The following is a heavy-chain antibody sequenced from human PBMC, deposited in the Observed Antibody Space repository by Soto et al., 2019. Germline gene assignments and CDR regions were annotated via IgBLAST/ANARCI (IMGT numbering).Heavy chain of an antibody. CDR1: GGTFSTYA. V-gene: IGHV1-69*05. D-gene: IGHD5-12*01. CDR3: ASGIQLWLRRINNGYSG. CDR2: IIPMFGTA. Sequence: QVQLVQSGAEVKKPESSVKVSCKAPGGTFSTYAISWVRQAPGQGLEWMGGIIPMFGTANYAQRFQDRVTLTPDETTNTGYRALRSLRSEDTAVYFCASGIQLWLRRINNGYSGWGQGTLVTVSS. J-gene: IGHJ4*02.